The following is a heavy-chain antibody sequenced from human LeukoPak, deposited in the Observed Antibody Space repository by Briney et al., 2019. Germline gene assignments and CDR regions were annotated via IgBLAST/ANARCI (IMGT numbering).Heavy chain of an antibody. CDR1: GFTFSSYE. V-gene: IGHV3-48*03. CDR3: ARRYFDWLFPGGYYYGMDV. J-gene: IGHJ6*02. Sequence: GGSLSLSCAASGFTFSSYEMIGLRQAPGKGLEGVSYISSSGSTIYYADSVKGRFTISRDNAKNSLYLQMNSLRAEDTAVYYCARRYFDWLFPGGYYYGMDVWGQGTTVTVSS. D-gene: IGHD3-9*01. CDR2: ISSSGSTI.